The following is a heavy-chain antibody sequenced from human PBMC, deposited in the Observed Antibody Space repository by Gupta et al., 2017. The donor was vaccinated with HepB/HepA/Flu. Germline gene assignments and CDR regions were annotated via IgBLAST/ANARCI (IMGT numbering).Heavy chain of an antibody. CDR2: LTGDAGTT. J-gene: IGHJ6*02. V-gene: IGHV3-43*02. D-gene: IGHD2-21*02. Sequence: EVQLVESGGGVVQPGGSLRLFCAAAGFTFDDYAMHWVRQVPGKGLEWVSTLTGDAGTTNYADSVKGRFTISRDNSKNLLYLEMNSLRSEDTALYYCAKDFPGGNSVDVWGQGTMVTVSS. CDR3: AKDFPGGNSVDV. CDR1: GFTFDDYA.